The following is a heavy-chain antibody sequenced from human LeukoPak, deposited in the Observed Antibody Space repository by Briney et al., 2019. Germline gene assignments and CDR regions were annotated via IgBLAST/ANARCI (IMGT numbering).Heavy chain of an antibody. D-gene: IGHD2-15*01. CDR3: ARYCSGGSCYSGGAFDI. CDR1: GGSISSVGYS. CDR2: IYHSGST. Sequence: SQTLYLTCAVSGGSISSVGYSWSWLRQPPGKGLEWIGYIYHSGSTYYNPSLKSRVTISVDRSKNQFSLKLSSVTAADTAVYYCARYCSGGSCYSGGAFDIWGQGTMATVSS. V-gene: IGHV4-30-2*01. J-gene: IGHJ3*02.